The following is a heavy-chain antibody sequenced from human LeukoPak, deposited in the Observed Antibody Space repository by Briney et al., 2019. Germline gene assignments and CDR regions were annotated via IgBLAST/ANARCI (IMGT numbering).Heavy chain of an antibody. D-gene: IGHD3-9*01. CDR2: ISAYNGNT. CDR1: GYTFTGYY. V-gene: IGHV1-18*04. CDR3: ARDLRITIFPDAFDI. J-gene: IGHJ3*02. Sequence: ASVKVSCKASGYTFTGYYMHWVRQAPGQGLEWMGWISAYNGNTNYAQKLQGRVTMTTDTSTSTAYMELRSLRSDDTAVYYCARDLRITIFPDAFDIWGQGTMVTVSS.